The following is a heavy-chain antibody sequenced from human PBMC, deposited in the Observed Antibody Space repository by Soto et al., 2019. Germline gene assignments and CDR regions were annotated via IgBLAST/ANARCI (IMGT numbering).Heavy chain of an antibody. CDR2: ISGSGGST. V-gene: IGHV3-23*01. D-gene: IGHD3-22*01. Sequence: PRGSLRLSCAAPGFTVSSYAMSWVRQAPRKGLEWVSAISGSGGSTYYADSVKGRFTISRDNSKNTLYLQMNSLRAEDTAVYYCAKDWPIHSSGYSGRAFDIWGQGTMVTVSS. CDR3: AKDWPIHSSGYSGRAFDI. J-gene: IGHJ3*02. CDR1: GFTVSSYA.